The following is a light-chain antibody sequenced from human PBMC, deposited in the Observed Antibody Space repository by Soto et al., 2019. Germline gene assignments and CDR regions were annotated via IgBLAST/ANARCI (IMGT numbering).Light chain of an antibody. Sequence: QSVLPQPASVSGSPGQSITISCTGTSTDVGRYNYVSWYQQHPGKAPKLMVYDVSNRPSWVSNRFSGSKSGITASLTISGLRAEDEADYYCTSYTSDSTYVFGTGTKVTVL. CDR1: STDVGRYNY. CDR3: TSYTSDSTYV. CDR2: DVS. J-gene: IGLJ1*01. V-gene: IGLV2-14*01.